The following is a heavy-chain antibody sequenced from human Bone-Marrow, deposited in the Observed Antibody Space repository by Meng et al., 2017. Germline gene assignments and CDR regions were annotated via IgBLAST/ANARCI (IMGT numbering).Heavy chain of an antibody. CDR2: ISSSSSYI. Sequence: GESLKISCAASGFTFSSYSMNWVRQAPGKGLEWVSSISSSSSYIYYADSVKGRFTISRDNSKNTLYLQMNSLRAEDTAVYYCAKDRVAYCGGDCYSVFDYWGQGTLVTVSS. CDR1: GFTFSSYS. D-gene: IGHD2-21*02. V-gene: IGHV3-21*04. J-gene: IGHJ4*02. CDR3: AKDRVAYCGGDCYSVFDY.